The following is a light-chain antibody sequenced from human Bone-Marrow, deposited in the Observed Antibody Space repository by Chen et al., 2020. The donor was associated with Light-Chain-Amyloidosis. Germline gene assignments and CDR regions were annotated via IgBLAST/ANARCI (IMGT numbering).Light chain of an antibody. CDR2: DDR. V-gene: IGLV3-21*02. J-gene: IGLJ3*02. CDR3: QVWDRSSDRPV. Sequence: SFVLTPPSPGAVAPGQTATNASGGNNIGSTSVHWYQQTPGQAPLLVVYDDRDRPSGIPERLSGSNSGNTATLTISRVEAGDEADYYCQVWDRSSDRPVFGGGTKLTVL. CDR1: NIGSTS.